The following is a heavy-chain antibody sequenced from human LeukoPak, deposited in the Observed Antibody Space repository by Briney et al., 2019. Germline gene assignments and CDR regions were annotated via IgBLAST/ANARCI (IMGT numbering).Heavy chain of an antibody. Sequence: ASVKVSCKASGYTFIGYYIHWVRQAPGQGLEWMGWINPNSGGTNYAQKFQGRVTMTRDTSISTVYMELSRLRSDDTAVYYFARGGYGGNVIRDYMDVWGKGTTVTVSS. CDR2: INPNSGGT. CDR3: ARGGYGGNVIRDYMDV. D-gene: IGHD4-23*01. J-gene: IGHJ6*03. CDR1: GYTFIGYY. V-gene: IGHV1-2*02.